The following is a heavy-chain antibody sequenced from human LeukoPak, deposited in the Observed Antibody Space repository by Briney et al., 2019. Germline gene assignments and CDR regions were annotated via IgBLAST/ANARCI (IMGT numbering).Heavy chain of an antibody. Sequence: SETLSLTCTVSGGSISSSSYYWGWIRQPPGKGLEWIGSIYYSGSTYYNPSLKSRVTISVDTSKNQFSLKLSSVTAADTAVYYCARDPPIVGATEYYFDYWGQGTLVTVSS. CDR1: GGSISSSSYY. CDR2: IYYSGST. CDR3: ARDPPIVGATEYYFDY. D-gene: IGHD1-26*01. J-gene: IGHJ4*02. V-gene: IGHV4-39*07.